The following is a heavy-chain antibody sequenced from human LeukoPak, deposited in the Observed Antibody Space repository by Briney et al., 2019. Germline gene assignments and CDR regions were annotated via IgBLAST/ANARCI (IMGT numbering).Heavy chain of an antibody. CDR2: SYYSGIT. Sequence: SETLSLTCTVSGGSLTNYYWSWIRQPPGKGLEWIGHSYYSGITNYNPSLKSRVTISVDTSKNQFSLRLSSVTAADTAVYYCVRGGSSRWPYYYYMDVWGKGTTVTVSS. J-gene: IGHJ6*03. D-gene: IGHD6-13*01. CDR1: GGSLTNYY. CDR3: VRGGSSRWPYYYYMDV. V-gene: IGHV4-59*01.